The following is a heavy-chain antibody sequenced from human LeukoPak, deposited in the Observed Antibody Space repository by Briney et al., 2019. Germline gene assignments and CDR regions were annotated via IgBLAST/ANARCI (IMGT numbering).Heavy chain of an antibody. D-gene: IGHD3-9*01. J-gene: IGHJ4*02. CDR3: ARGPQTYYDILTGLSF. V-gene: IGHV4-34*01. CDR2: INHSGST. Sequence: SETLSLTCAVYGGSFSGYYWSWIRQPPGKGLEWIGEINHSGSTNYNPSLKSRVTISGDTSKKQFSLKLSSVTAADTAVYYCARGPQTYYDILTGLSFWGEGTLVTVSS. CDR1: GGSFSGYY.